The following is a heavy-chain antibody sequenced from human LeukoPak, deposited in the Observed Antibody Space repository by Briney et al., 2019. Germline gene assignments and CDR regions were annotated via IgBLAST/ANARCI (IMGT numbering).Heavy chain of an antibody. D-gene: IGHD1-26*01. CDR2: ISGSGGST. CDR1: GFTFGDYA. V-gene: IGHV3-23*01. J-gene: IGHJ4*02. CDR3: AKETSRIGGSMASFDY. Sequence: PGGSLRLSCITSGFTFGDYAMTWVRQAPGKGLEWVSAISGSGGSTYYADSVKGRFTISRDNSKNTLYLQMNSLRAEDTAVYYCAKETSRIGGSMASFDYWGQGTLVTVSS.